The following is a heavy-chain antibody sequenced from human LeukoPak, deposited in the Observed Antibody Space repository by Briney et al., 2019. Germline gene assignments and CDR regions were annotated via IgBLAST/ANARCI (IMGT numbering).Heavy chain of an antibody. D-gene: IGHD6-19*01. CDR3: AKDLWQWPSEAFDY. V-gene: IGHV3-23*01. CDR2: ISGSGGST. CDR1: GFTFSSYA. Sequence: GGSLRLSCAASGFTFSSYAMSWVRQAPGKGLEWVSAISGSGGSTYYADSVKGRFTISRDNSKNTLYLQMNSLGAEDTAVYYCAKDLWQWPSEAFDYWGQGTLVTVSS. J-gene: IGHJ4*02.